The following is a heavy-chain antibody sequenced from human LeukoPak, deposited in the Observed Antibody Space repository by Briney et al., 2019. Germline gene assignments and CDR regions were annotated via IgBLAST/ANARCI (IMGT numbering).Heavy chain of an antibody. V-gene: IGHV3-15*01. CDR3: TTDLVLIVYVSDAFDI. Sequence: PGGSLRLSCAASGFTFSNAWMSWVRQAPGKGLEWVGRFKSKSDGGPTDYAAPVKGRFTISRDDSKNTLYLQMNSLKTEDTAVYYCTTDLVLIVYVSDAFDIWGQGTMVTVSS. J-gene: IGHJ3*02. CDR1: GFTFSNAW. CDR2: FKSKSDGGPT. D-gene: IGHD2-8*01.